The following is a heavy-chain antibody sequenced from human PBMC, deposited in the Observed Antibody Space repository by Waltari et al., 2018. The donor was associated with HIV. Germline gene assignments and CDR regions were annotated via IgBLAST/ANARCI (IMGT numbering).Heavy chain of an antibody. Sequence: EVQLVQSGAEVKKPGESLKISCKGSGYSFTSYWSGWVRQMPGKGLEWMGIIYPGDSDTRYSPSFQGQVTISADKSISTAYLQWSSLKASDTAMYYCARHLGSDSYGHNWFDPWGQGTLVTVSS. CDR3: ARHLGSDSYGHNWFDP. J-gene: IGHJ5*02. D-gene: IGHD5-18*01. CDR2: IYPGDSDT. CDR1: GYSFTSYW. V-gene: IGHV5-51*01.